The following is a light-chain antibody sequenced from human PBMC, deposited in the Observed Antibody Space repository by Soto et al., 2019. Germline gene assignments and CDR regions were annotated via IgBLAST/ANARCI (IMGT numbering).Light chain of an antibody. Sequence: QLVLTQPASVSGSPGQSITISCTGTSSDVGGYNYVSWYQQHPGKAPKLMIYEVSNRPSGVSDRFSGSRSGNTASLTISGLQAEDDSDYYCSSYTSSSTWVFGGGTKVTVL. CDR3: SSYTSSSTWV. CDR1: SSDVGGYNY. CDR2: EVS. V-gene: IGLV2-14*01. J-gene: IGLJ3*02.